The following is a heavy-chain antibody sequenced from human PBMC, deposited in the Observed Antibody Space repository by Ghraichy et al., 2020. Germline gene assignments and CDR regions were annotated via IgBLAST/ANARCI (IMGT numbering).Heavy chain of an antibody. CDR1: GFTFSSYW. CDR2: IKQDGSEK. Sequence: GGSLRLSCAASGFTFSSYWMSWVRQAPGKGLEWVANIKQDGSEKYYVDSVKGRFTISRDNAKNSLYLQMNSLRAEDTAVYYCARDSCYDFSGPDAFDIWGQGTMVTVSS. CDR3: ARDSCYDFSGPDAFDI. D-gene: IGHD5-12*01. J-gene: IGHJ3*02. V-gene: IGHV3-7*03.